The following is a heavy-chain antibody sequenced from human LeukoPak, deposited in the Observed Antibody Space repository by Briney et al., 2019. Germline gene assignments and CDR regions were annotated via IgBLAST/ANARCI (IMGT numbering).Heavy chain of an antibody. Sequence: AGESLKISCKASGYDFATTWIGWVRQMPGKGLEWMGIIWPGDSDTRYSPSFQGQVTISADKSINTAYLQWSGLKASDTAIYYCARHQGSCRSGSCYSDYWGQGTLVTVSS. CDR1: GYDFATTW. J-gene: IGHJ4*02. V-gene: IGHV5-51*01. D-gene: IGHD2-15*01. CDR2: IWPGDSDT. CDR3: ARHQGSCRSGSCYSDY.